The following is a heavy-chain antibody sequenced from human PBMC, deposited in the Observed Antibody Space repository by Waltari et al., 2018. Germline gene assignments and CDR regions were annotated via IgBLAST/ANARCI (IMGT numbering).Heavy chain of an antibody. D-gene: IGHD1-26*01. CDR2: IYSSGRT. CDR1: GGSINSGTHY. J-gene: IGHJ5*02. CDR3: ATDPSIPGSSDDL. V-gene: IGHV4-39*07. Sequence: QLRLQESGPGLVKPSETLSLTCTVSGGSINSGTHYWGWIRQPPGKGLEWIGNIYSSGRTYDNPALLMRLTISLDTAKNQFSLKLTSVTVADTAVYYCATDPSIPGSSDDLWGQGALVTVSS.